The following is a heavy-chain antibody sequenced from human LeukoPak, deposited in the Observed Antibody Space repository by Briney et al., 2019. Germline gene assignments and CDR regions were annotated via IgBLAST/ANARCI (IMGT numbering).Heavy chain of an antibody. CDR3: ARVDAEGSGVKYFDY. Sequence: ASLKVSCEASRYTFTNYYMHSVRQAPRQGLEWVGIINPSGGSTSYAQKFQGRVTMTRDTSTRTVYMELSSLRSEDAAVYFCARVDAEGSGVKYFDYWGQGTLVTVSS. V-gene: IGHV1-46*01. CDR1: RYTFTNYY. D-gene: IGHD3-10*01. J-gene: IGHJ4*02. CDR2: INPSGGST.